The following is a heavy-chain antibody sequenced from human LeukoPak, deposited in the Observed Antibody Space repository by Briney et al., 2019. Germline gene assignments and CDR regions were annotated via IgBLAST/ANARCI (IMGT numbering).Heavy chain of an antibody. CDR1: GFTFSSYG. V-gene: IGHV3-30*02. CDR2: IRYDGSNK. CDR3: AKADIYYDSSGSDY. D-gene: IGHD3-22*01. J-gene: IGHJ4*02. Sequence: GGPLRLSCAASGFTFSSYGMHWVRQAPGKGLEWVAFIRYDGSNKYYADSVKGRFTISRDNSKNTLYLQMNSLRAEDTAVYYCAKADIYYDSSGSDYWGQGTLVTVSS.